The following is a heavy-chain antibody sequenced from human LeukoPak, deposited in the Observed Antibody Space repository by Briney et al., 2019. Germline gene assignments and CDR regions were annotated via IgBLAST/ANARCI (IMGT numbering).Heavy chain of an antibody. CDR2: ISAYNGNT. CDR3: ARDAQFIVVVPAAKLNYMDV. CDR1: GYIFTSYG. Sequence: GASVKVSCKASGYIFTSYGISWVRQAPGQGLEWMGWISAYNGNTNYAQKLQGRVTMTTDTSTSTAYMELRSLKSDDTAVYYCARDAQFIVVVPAAKLNYMDVWGRGTTVTVSS. D-gene: IGHD2-2*01. J-gene: IGHJ6*03. V-gene: IGHV1-18*01.